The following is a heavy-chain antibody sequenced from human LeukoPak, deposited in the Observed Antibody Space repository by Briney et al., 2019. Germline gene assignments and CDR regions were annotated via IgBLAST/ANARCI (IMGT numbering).Heavy chain of an antibody. D-gene: IGHD3-10*01. J-gene: IGHJ4*02. CDR2: ISSDESST. CDR1: GFTFSSYW. Sequence: PGGSLRLSCAASGFTFSSYWMHWVRQVPGKGLVWVSRISSDESSTTYADSMKGRFTISRDNAKNTLYLQMNSLRAEDTAVYYCAGDTYGSGNFYEYWGQGTLVMVSS. V-gene: IGHV3-74*01. CDR3: AGDTYGSGNFYEY.